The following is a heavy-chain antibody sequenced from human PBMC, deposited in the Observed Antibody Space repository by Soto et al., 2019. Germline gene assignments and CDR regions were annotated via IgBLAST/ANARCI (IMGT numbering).Heavy chain of an antibody. Sequence: QVQLVQSGAEVKKPGSSVKVSCKASGGTFSSYAISWVRQAPGQGLEWMGGIIPIFGTANYAQKFQGRVTITADESTSTAYMELSSLRSEDTAVYYCARGGGGCSSTSCPYWYYGMDVWGQGTTVTVSS. V-gene: IGHV1-69*01. J-gene: IGHJ6*02. CDR3: ARGGGGCSSTSCPYWYYGMDV. D-gene: IGHD2-2*01. CDR2: IIPIFGTA. CDR1: GGTFSSYA.